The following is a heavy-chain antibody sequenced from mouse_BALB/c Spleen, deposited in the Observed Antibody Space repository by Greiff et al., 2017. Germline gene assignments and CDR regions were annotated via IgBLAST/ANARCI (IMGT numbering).Heavy chain of an antibody. CDR2: IYPGDGDT. CDR3: ARSSQGWYFDV. V-gene: IGHV1-80*01. CDR1: GYSFSSYW. J-gene: IGHJ1*01. Sequence: QVQLQQSGAELVRPGSSVKISCKASGYSFSSYWMNWVKQRPGQGLEWIGQIYPGDGDTNYNGKFKGKATLTADKSSSTAYMQLSSLTSEDSAVYFCARSSQGWYFDVWGAGTTVTVSS.